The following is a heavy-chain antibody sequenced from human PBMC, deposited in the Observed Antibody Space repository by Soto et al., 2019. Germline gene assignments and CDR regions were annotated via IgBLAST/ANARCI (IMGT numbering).Heavy chain of an antibody. V-gene: IGHV1-8*01. CDR2: MNPNSGNT. Sequence: ASVKVSCKASGYTFTSYDINWVRQATGQGLEWMGWMNPNSGNTGYAQKFQGRVTMTRNTSISTAYMELSSLRSEDTAVYYCARVGGLVVAASYYYGMDVWGQGTTVTVSS. J-gene: IGHJ6*02. CDR1: GYTFTSYD. CDR3: ARVGGLVVAASYYYGMDV. D-gene: IGHD2-15*01.